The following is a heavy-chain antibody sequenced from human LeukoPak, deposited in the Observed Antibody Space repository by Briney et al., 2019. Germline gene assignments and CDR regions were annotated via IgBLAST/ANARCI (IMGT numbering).Heavy chain of an antibody. Sequence: GESLKISCKGSGYSFTSYWIGWVRQMPGKGLEWMGIIYPGDSDTRYSPSFQGQVTISADKSISTAYLQWSSLKASDTAMYYCAKGTYDYAYYYGMDVWGQGTTVTVSS. D-gene: IGHD3-16*01. V-gene: IGHV5-51*01. CDR1: GYSFTSYW. J-gene: IGHJ6*02. CDR2: IYPGDSDT. CDR3: AKGTYDYAYYYGMDV.